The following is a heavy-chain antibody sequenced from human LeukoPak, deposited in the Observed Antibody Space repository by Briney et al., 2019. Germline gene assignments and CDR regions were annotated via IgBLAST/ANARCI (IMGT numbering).Heavy chain of an antibody. J-gene: IGHJ4*02. CDR1: GFTFDDYA. CDR2: ISWDGGYT. CDR3: GKDSKAVTGTGYIDY. D-gene: IGHD6-19*01. V-gene: IGHV3-43D*03. Sequence: GGSLRLSCAASGFTFDDYAMHWVREAPGKGVEWVSLISWDGGYTYYADSVKGRFTISRDNSKHSLYLLMDSLTAEDTALYYCGKDSKAVTGTGYIDYWGQGTLVTVSS.